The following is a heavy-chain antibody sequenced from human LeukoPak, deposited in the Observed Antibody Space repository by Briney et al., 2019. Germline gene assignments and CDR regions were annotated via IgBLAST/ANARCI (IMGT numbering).Heavy chain of an antibody. CDR1: GGSISSYY. V-gene: IGHV4-59*01. Sequence: SETLSLTCTVSGGSISSYYWSWIRQPPGKGLEWIGYIYYSGSTNYYPSLKSRVTISVDTSKNQFSLKLSSVTAADTAVYYCARGSSGWYQSDYWGQGTLVTVSS. D-gene: IGHD6-19*01. J-gene: IGHJ4*02. CDR3: ARGSSGWYQSDY. CDR2: IYYSGST.